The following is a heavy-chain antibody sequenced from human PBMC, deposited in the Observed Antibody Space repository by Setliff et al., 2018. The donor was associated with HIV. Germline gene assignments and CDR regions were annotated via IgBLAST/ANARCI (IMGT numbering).Heavy chain of an antibody. CDR3: ARGYPVSYYYYMDV. D-gene: IGHD3-16*02. V-gene: IGHV4-59*12. CDR1: GGSMSTYY. CDR2: IYYSGST. J-gene: IGHJ6*03. Sequence: SETLSLTCTVSGGSMSTYYWSWIRQPPGKGLEWIGYIYYSGSTYYNPSLKSRVTISVDTSKNQFSLKLSSVTAADTAVYYCARGYPVSYYYYMDVWGKGTTVTSP.